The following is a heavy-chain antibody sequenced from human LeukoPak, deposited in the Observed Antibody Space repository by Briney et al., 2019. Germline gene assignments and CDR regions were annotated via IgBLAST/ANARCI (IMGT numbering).Heavy chain of an antibody. J-gene: IGHJ6*02. CDR1: GFAFSDYH. V-gene: IGHV3-11*06. CDR3: ASRRTYSDYYHYYGMDV. Sequence: PGGSLRLSCAASGFAFSDYHMSWIRQTPGKGLEWVSFIDSTSEYIYYTDSVQGRFTISRDNAKNSLYLQMNSLRVEDTAVYYCASRRTYSDYYHYYGMDVWGQGTTVTVSS. D-gene: IGHD4-17*01. CDR2: IDSTSEYI.